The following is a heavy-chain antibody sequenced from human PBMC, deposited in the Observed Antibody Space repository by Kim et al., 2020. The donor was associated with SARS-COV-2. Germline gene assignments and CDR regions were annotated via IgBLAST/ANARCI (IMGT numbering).Heavy chain of an antibody. CDR3: ARGVTIFGVSYYYGMDV. Sequence: ASVKVSCKASGYTFTSYGISWVRQAPGQGLEWMGWISAYNGNTNYAQKLQGRVTMTTDTSTSTAYMELRSLRSDDTAVYYCARGVTIFGVSYYYGMDVWGQGTTVTVSS. CDR2: ISAYNGNT. V-gene: IGHV1-18*01. CDR1: GYTFTSYG. J-gene: IGHJ6*02. D-gene: IGHD3-3*01.